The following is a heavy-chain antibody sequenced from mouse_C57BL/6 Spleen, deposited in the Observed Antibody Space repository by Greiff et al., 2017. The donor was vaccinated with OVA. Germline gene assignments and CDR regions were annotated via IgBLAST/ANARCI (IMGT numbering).Heavy chain of an antibody. CDR2: IYPGSGST. CDR3: ARKKDGSSDWYFDV. CDR1: GYTFTSYW. Sequence: QVQLQQPGAELVKPGASVKMSCKASGYTFTSYWITWVKQRPGQGLEWIGDIYPGSGSTNYNEKFKSKATLTVDTSSSTAYMQLSSLTSEDSAIYFCARKKDGSSDWYFDVWGTGTTVTVSS. J-gene: IGHJ1*03. D-gene: IGHD1-1*01. V-gene: IGHV1-55*01.